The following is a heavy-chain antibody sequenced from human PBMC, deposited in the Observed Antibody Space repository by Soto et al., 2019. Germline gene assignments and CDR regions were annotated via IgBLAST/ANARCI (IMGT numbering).Heavy chain of an antibody. CDR2: ISAYNGNT. CDR1: GHTFTSYG. D-gene: IGHD2-15*01. CDR3: ARGRLGYCSGGSCYSGYYYGMDV. Sequence: QVQLVQSGAEVKKPGASVKVSCKASGHTFTSYGISWVRQAPGQGLEWMGWISAYNGNTNYAQKLQGRVTMTTDTSTSTAYMELRSLRSDDTAVYYCARGRLGYCSGGSCYSGYYYGMDVWGQGTTVTVSS. V-gene: IGHV1-18*04. J-gene: IGHJ6*02.